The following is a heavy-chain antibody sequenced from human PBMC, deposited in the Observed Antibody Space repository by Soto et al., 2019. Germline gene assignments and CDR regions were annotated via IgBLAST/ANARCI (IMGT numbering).Heavy chain of an antibody. Sequence: GGSLRLSCAASGFTFGSYTMYWVRQAPGKGLEWVAVISYDGSNKYYADSVKGRSTISRGNSKNTLYLQLNSLRVEDTAVYYCARDMSSGDTPNYGGQGT. CDR3: ARDMSSGDTPNY. CDR2: ISYDGSNK. V-gene: IGHV3-30*03. J-gene: IGHJ4*02. D-gene: IGHD6-19*01. CDR1: GFTFGSYT.